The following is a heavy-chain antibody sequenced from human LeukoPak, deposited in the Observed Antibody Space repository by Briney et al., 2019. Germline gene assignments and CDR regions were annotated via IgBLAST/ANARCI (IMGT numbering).Heavy chain of an antibody. J-gene: IGHJ5*02. CDR2: IKQDGSEK. D-gene: IGHD3-3*01. Sequence: PGGSLRLSCAASGFTFSSYAMSWVRQAPGKGLEWVANIKQDGSEKYYVDSVKGRFTISRDNAKNSLYLQMNSLRAEDTAVYYCARKGLFGGRVSWFDPWGQGTLVTVSS. V-gene: IGHV3-7*01. CDR3: ARKGLFGGRVSWFDP. CDR1: GFTFSSYA.